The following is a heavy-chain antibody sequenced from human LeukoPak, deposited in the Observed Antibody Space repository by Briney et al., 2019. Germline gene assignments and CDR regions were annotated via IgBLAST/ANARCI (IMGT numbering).Heavy chain of an antibody. J-gene: IGHJ4*02. V-gene: IGHV3-21*01. CDR3: ARVEVVVAAPWDY. Sequence: GGSLRLSCAASGFTFSSYSMNWVRQAPGKGLEWVSSISSSSSYIYYADSVKGRFTISRDNAKNSLYLQMNSLRAEDTALYYCARVEVVVAAPWDYWGQGTLVTVSS. CDR1: GFTFSSYS. CDR2: ISSSSSYI. D-gene: IGHD2-15*01.